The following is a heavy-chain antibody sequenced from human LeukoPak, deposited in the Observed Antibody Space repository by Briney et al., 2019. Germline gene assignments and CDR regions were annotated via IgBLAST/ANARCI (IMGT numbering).Heavy chain of an antibody. Sequence: SETLSLTCTVSGGSISSYYWSWIRQPPGKGLDWIGSIYHSGSTYYNPSLKSRVTISVDTSKNQFSLKLSSVTAADTAVYYCARRMVRGVIINWGQGTLVTVSS. CDR1: GGSISSYY. D-gene: IGHD3-10*01. CDR3: ARRMVRGVIIN. CDR2: IYHSGST. V-gene: IGHV4-59*08. J-gene: IGHJ4*02.